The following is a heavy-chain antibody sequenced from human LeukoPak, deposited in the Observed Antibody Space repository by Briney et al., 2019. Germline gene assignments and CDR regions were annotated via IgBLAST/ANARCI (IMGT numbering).Heavy chain of an antibody. CDR3: ASDGSNWYKLFDS. CDR1: GFTFSNYS. D-gene: IGHD6-13*01. V-gene: IGHV3-21*01. Sequence: PGGSLRLSCAASGFTFSNYSMNWVRQAPGKGLEWVSYISSGSTYIYYADSLKGRFTISRDNAQNSLYLQMNSLRAEDTAVYYCASDGSNWYKLFDSWGQGTLVTVSS. J-gene: IGHJ4*02. CDR2: ISSGSTYI.